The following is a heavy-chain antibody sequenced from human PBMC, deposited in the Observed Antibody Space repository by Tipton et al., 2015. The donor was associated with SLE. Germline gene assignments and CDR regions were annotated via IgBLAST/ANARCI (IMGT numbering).Heavy chain of an antibody. Sequence: GLVKPSQTLSLTCTVSGGSISRVGYYWSWIRQHPGKGLEWIGYIYHTGSTYYTPSLESRVTISVDTSKNQFSLRLTSMTPADTAVYYCARARRTTSSHFDYWGQGTLVTVSS. CDR2: IYHTGST. D-gene: IGHD2/OR15-2a*01. CDR1: GGSISRVGYY. V-gene: IGHV4-31*03. CDR3: ARARRTTSSHFDY. J-gene: IGHJ4*02.